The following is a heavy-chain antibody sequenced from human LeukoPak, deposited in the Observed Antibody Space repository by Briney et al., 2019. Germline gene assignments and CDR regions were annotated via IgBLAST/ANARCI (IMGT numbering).Heavy chain of an antibody. V-gene: IGHV1-69*05. Sequence: SVKVSCKASGGTFSSYAISWVRQAPGQGLEWMGGIIPIFGTANYAQKFHGRVTITTDESTSTAYMELSSLRSEDTAVYYCARTYYDSSGYTNWFDPWGQGTLVTVSS. CDR3: ARTYYDSSGYTNWFDP. J-gene: IGHJ5*02. CDR2: IIPIFGTA. D-gene: IGHD3-22*01. CDR1: GGTFSSYA.